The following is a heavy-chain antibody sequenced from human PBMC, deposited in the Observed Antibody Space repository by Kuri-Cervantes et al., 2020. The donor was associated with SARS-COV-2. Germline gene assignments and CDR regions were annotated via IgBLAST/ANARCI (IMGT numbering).Heavy chain of an antibody. CDR2: ISAYNGNT. V-gene: IGHV1-18*01. CDR3: ARERRGTYYYDSSGYYSGWFDP. CDR1: GYTFTSYD. Sequence: ASVKVSCKASGYTFTSYDINWVRQATGQGLEWMGWISAYNGNTNYAQKLQGRVTMTTDTSTSTAYMELRSLRSDDTAVYYCARERRGTYYYDSSGYYSGWFDPWGQGTLVTVSS. J-gene: IGHJ5*02. D-gene: IGHD3-22*01.